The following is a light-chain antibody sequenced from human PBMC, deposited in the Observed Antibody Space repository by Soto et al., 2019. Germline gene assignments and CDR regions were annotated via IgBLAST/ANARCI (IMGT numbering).Light chain of an antibody. J-gene: IGKJ1*01. CDR1: QSISTY. CDR3: QQSYTARA. V-gene: IGKV1-39*01. CDR2: AAS. Sequence: IQLTQSPSYIATSVCDSVNSTSRASQSISTYLHWYQQQPGKAPKLLIYAASSLQSGVPSRFTGSGSGTDFTLTISSLQPDDFATYYCQQSYTARAFGQGTKVDIK.